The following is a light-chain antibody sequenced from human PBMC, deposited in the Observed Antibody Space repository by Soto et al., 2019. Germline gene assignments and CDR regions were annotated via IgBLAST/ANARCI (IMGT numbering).Light chain of an antibody. Sequence: DIQMTQSPSSLSASIGYRVTITCQASQNITNNLSWYQQKPWKAPNLLIYHASKLAKGVTSRFSGSGSGTDFSFIITSLQREDLATYYCQQYYGLPPLTFGQGTRLEIK. V-gene: IGKV1-33*01. CDR1: QNITNN. CDR2: HAS. CDR3: QQYYGLPPLT. J-gene: IGKJ5*01.